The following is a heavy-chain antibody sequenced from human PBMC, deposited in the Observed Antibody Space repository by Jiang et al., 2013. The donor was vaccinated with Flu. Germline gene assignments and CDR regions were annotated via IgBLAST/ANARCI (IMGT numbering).Heavy chain of an antibody. V-gene: IGHV5-51*01. D-gene: IGHD3-3*01. CDR3: ARGRTIFPYYFDY. CDR1: GYSFTSYW. CDR2: IYPGDSHT. J-gene: IGHJ4*02. Sequence: SLKISCKGSGYSFTSYWIGWVRQMPGKGLEWMGIIYPGDSHTRYSPSFQGQVTISADKSISTAYLQWSSLKASDTAMYYCARGRTIFPYYFDYWGQGTLVTVSS.